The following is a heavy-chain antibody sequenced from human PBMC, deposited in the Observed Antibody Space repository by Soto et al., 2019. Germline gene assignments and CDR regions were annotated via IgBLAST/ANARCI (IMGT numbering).Heavy chain of an antibody. Sequence: QVQLQESGPGLVKPSQTLSLTCTVSGGSISSVGYYWSWIRQHPGKGLEWIGYIYFSGSTYYNPSLKSRLTISLDTSKNQFSLKLSSVTASDTAVYYCARSGGYFFDYWGQGTLVTVSS. D-gene: IGHD2-15*01. V-gene: IGHV4-31*03. J-gene: IGHJ4*02. CDR1: GGSISSVGYY. CDR3: ARSGGYFFDY. CDR2: IYFSGST.